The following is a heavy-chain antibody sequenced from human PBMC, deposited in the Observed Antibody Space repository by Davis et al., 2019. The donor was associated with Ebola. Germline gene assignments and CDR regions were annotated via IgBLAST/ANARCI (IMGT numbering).Heavy chain of an antibody. CDR1: AFTVSSNY. D-gene: IGHD3-22*01. J-gene: IGHJ4*02. CDR3: AREGVTMTVVANGHSDS. Sequence: GESLKISCAASAFTVSSNYMTWVRQAPGKGLEWVSIIYSGAGGSTYYADSVKGRFTISRDNAKNSLYLQMNSLRDEDTAVYYCAREGVTMTVVANGHSDSWGQGTLVTVSS. V-gene: IGHV3-66*01. CDR2: IYSGAGGST.